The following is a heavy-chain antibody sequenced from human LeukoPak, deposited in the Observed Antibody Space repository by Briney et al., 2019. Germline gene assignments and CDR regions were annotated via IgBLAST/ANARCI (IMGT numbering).Heavy chain of an antibody. D-gene: IGHD3-22*01. Sequence: SQTLSFTCTVSGGSISSGSYYWSWIRQPAGKGLEWIGRIYTSGSTNYNPSLKSRVTISVDTSKNQFSLKLSSVTAADTAVYYCARAGAYYYDSARNDAFDIWGQGTMVTVSS. CDR1: GGSISSGSYY. CDR2: IYTSGST. V-gene: IGHV4-61*02. CDR3: ARAGAYYYDSARNDAFDI. J-gene: IGHJ3*02.